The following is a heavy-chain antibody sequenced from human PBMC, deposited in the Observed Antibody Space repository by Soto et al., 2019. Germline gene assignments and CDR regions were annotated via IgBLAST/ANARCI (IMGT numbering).Heavy chain of an antibody. V-gene: IGHV3-48*02. D-gene: IGHD6-13*01. CDR2: ISSSSSTI. J-gene: IGHJ3*02. CDR3: ARPSLASSIAAAGPFPFAI. Sequence: PGGSLRLSCAASGFTFSSYSMNWVRQAPGKGLEWVSYISSSSSTIYYADSVKGRFTISRDNAKNSLYLQMNSLRDEDTAVYYCARPSLASSIAAAGPFPFAIWGQGTKVTVSS. CDR1: GFTFSSYS.